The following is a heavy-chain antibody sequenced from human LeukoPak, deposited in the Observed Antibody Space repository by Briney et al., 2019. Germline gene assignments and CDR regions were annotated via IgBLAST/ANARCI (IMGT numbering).Heavy chain of an antibody. CDR2: ISSKNGYT. J-gene: IGHJ4*02. D-gene: IGHD2/OR15-2a*01. Sequence: ASVKVSCKTSGYTFTTYGISWVRQAPGQGLEWMGWISSKNGYTEYAQKFQDRVAMTTDTSTNTAYIELRSLRFDDTAVIYCARASIDYFPIDYWSQGTLVTVSS. CDR3: ARASIDYFPIDY. CDR1: GYTFTTYG. V-gene: IGHV1-18*01.